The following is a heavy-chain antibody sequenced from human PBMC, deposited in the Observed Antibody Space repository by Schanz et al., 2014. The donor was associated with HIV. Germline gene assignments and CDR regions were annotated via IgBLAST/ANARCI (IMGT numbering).Heavy chain of an antibody. CDR3: VRLMSSDYDFYHYGMDV. CDR2: VRHDGGAT. J-gene: IGHJ6*02. V-gene: IGHV3-23*01. D-gene: IGHD4-17*01. CDR1: GFTFSDFS. Sequence: QVLESGGGLVQTGGSLRLSCVASGFTFSDFSMNWVRRAPGKGLEWISAVRHDGGATYYADSVKGRFTISRDNAKNTLYLQMNSLRAEDTAVYYCVRLMSSDYDFYHYGMDVWGQGTTVTVSS.